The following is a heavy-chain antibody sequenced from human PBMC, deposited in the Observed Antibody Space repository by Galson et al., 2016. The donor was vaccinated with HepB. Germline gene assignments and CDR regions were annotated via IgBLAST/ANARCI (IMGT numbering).Heavy chain of an antibody. D-gene: IGHD1-1*01. J-gene: IGHJ6*02. V-gene: IGHV4-39*01. Sequence: SETLSLTCTVSGGSISSRSYYWGWIRQPPGKGLEWIGSIYYSGSTHYNPSLKSRVTISVDTSKNQFSLKLSSVTAADTAVYYCARLLLATSYYYYHGMDVWGQGTTVTVSS. CDR3: ARLLLATSYYYYHGMDV. CDR2: IYYSGST. CDR1: GGSISSRSYY.